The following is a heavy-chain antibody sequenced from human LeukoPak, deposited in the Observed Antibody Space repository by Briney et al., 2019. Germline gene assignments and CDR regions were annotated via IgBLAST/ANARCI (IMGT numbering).Heavy chain of an antibody. D-gene: IGHD2-15*01. V-gene: IGHV5-51*01. CDR1: GYTFTNCW. CDR2: IYPGDSDT. J-gene: IGHJ4*02. Sequence: GESLKISCKGSGYTFTNCWIGWVRQMPGKGLAWMGIIYPGDSDTRYSPSFQGQVTISADKSINTAYLQWSSLKASDTAIYYCARLTRYCSGDSCYFDYWGQGTLVTVSS. CDR3: ARLTRYCSGDSCYFDY.